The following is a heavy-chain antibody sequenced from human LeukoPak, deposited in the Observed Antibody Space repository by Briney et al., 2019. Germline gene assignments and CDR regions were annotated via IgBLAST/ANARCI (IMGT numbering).Heavy chain of an antibody. Sequence: GGSLRLSCAASGFTVSSHYMSWVRQAPGKGLEWVSVIYRGGSTYYADSLQCRFPISRDNSKNTLSHQMNSLGDEDTAVYYCAKTLVASTEYYFDYWGQGTLVTVSS. CDR3: AKTLVASTEYYFDY. J-gene: IGHJ4*02. CDR1: GFTVSSHY. D-gene: IGHD6-19*01. V-gene: IGHV3-66*01. CDR2: IYRGGST.